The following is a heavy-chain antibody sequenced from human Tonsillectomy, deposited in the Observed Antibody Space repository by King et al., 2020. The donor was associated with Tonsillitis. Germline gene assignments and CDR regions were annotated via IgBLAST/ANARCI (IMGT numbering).Heavy chain of an antibody. J-gene: IGHJ4*02. Sequence: VQLVESGGGLVQPGGSLRLSCAASGFTFSSFEMNWVRQAPGKGLEWGSYISSSSSTIYYADSVKGRFTISRDNAKNSLYLQMNSLRAEDTAVYYCARVAYSNNWGYFDYWGQGTLVTVSS. V-gene: IGHV3-48*03. CDR3: ARVAYSNNWGYFDY. CDR1: GFTFSSFE. D-gene: IGHD6-13*01. CDR2: ISSSSSTI.